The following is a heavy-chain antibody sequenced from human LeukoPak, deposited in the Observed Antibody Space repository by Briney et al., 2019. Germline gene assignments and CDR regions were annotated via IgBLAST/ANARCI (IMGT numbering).Heavy chain of an antibody. CDR3: ARATASNWFDH. CDR1: GFTFSSYW. V-gene: IGHV3-7*01. Sequence: GGSLRLSCAASGFTFSSYWMSWVRQAPGKGLEWGANIKQDGSEKYYVDSVKGRFTISRDNAKNSLYLQMNSLRAEDTAVYYCARATASNWFDHWGQGTLVTVSS. D-gene: IGHD5-18*01. CDR2: IKQDGSEK. J-gene: IGHJ5*02.